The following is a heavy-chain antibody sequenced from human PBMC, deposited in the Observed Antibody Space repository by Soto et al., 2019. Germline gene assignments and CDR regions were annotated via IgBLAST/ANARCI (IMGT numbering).Heavy chain of an antibody. Sequence: GGSLRLSCAASGFTFSSYSMNWVRQAPGKGLEWVSYISSGSSNIYYADSVKGRFTISRDNAKNSLYLQMNSLRAEDTAVYYCARGYYNADYWGQGTLVTVSS. V-gene: IGHV3-48*01. J-gene: IGHJ4*02. CDR3: ARGYYNADY. D-gene: IGHD3-10*01. CDR2: ISSGSSNI. CDR1: GFTFSSYS.